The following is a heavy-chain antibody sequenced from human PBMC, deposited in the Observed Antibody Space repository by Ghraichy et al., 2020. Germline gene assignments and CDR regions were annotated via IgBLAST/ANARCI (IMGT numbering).Heavy chain of an antibody. CDR3: ARDEDQWLVTRFDY. Sequence: GGSLRLSCAASGFTFSSYSMNWVRQAPGKGLEWVSYISSSSSTIYYADSVKGRFTISRDNAKNSLYLQMNSLRDEDTAVYYCARDEDQWLVTRFDYWGQGTLVTVSS. J-gene: IGHJ4*02. CDR1: GFTFSSYS. D-gene: IGHD6-19*01. V-gene: IGHV3-48*02. CDR2: ISSSSSTI.